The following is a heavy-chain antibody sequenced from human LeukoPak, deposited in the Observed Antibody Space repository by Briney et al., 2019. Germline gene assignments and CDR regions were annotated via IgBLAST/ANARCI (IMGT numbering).Heavy chain of an antibody. Sequence: ASVKVSCKASGYTFTSYYMHWVRQAPGQGLEWMGIINPSGGSTSYAQKFQGRVTMTRDTSTSTAYMELRSLRSDDTAVYYCVRESGGYYGGAFDYWGQGTLVTVSS. D-gene: IGHD3-22*01. CDR1: GYTFTSYY. J-gene: IGHJ4*02. V-gene: IGHV1-46*01. CDR2: INPSGGST. CDR3: VRESGGYYGGAFDY.